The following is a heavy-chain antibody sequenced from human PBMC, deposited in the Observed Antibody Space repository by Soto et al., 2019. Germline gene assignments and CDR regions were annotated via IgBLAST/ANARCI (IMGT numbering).Heavy chain of an antibody. V-gene: IGHV6-1*01. J-gene: IGHJ4*02. CDR2: TYYRSKWYN. CDR1: GDSVSSNSAA. CDR3: ARAHEAIEGGVDY. Sequence: SQTLSLTCAISGDSVSSNSAAWNWIRQSPSRGLEWLGRTYYRSKWYNDYAVSVKSRITINPDTSKKQFSLKLNSVTPEDTAVYYCARAHEAIEGGVDYWGQGTLVTVSS. D-gene: IGHD2-15*01.